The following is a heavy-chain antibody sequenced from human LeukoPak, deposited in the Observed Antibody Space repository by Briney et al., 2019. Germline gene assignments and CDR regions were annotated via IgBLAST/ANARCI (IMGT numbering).Heavy chain of an antibody. CDR1: GGSFSGYY. J-gene: IGHJ4*02. Sequence: SETLSLTCAVYGGSFSGYYWSWIRQPPGKGLEWIGEINHSGSTNYNPSLKSRVTISVDTSKNQFSLKLSSVTAADTAVYYCAREGKCIAAAAPLALDYWGQGTLVTVSS. D-gene: IGHD6-13*01. CDR3: AREGKCIAAAAPLALDY. CDR2: INHSGST. V-gene: IGHV4-34*01.